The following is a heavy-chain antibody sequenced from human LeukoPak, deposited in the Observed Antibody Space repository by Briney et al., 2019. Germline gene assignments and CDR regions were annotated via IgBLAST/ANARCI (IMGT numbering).Heavy chain of an antibody. CDR2: IYSGGSGST. CDR3: ARGSALSSSLDY. Sequence: GGSLRLSCAASGFTVSSNYMSWVRQAPGKGLEWVSVIYSGGSGSTYYADSVKGRFTISRDNSKNTLYLQMNSLRAEDTAVYYCARGSALSSSLDYWAREPWSPSPQ. V-gene: IGHV3-66*01. D-gene: IGHD6-6*01. J-gene: IGHJ4*02. CDR1: GFTVSSNY.